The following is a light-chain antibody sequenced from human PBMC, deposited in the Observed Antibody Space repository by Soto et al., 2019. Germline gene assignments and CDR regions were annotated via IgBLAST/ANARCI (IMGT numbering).Light chain of an antibody. CDR3: QQYHDWPLT. J-gene: IGKJ4*01. V-gene: IGKV3-15*01. CDR1: QSISSN. Sequence: EIVLTQSPATLSVSPGESAALSCRASQSISSNLAWYQQKPGQPPRLLISGASTRATGIPARFSGSGSGTEFTLTISSLQSEDLAVYHCQQYHDWPLTFGGGTKV. CDR2: GAS.